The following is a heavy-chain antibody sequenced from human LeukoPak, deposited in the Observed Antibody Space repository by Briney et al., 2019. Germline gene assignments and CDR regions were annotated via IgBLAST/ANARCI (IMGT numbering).Heavy chain of an antibody. V-gene: IGHV4-59*08. J-gene: IGHJ5*02. CDR1: GGSISSYY. D-gene: IGHD3-3*01. CDR2: IYYSGST. CDR3: ARRAELSPRFWSGYLNWFDP. Sequence: SETLSLTCTVSGGSISSYYWSWIRQPPGKGLEWIGYIYYSGSTNYNPSLKSRVTISVDTSKNQFSLKLSSVTAADTAVYYCARRAELSPRFWSGYLNWFDPWGQGTLVTVSS.